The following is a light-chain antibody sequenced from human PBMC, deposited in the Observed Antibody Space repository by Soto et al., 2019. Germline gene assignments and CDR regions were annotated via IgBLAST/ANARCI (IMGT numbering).Light chain of an antibody. V-gene: IGKV3D-15*01. J-gene: IGKJ5*01. CDR3: QQYNKWPAEIT. CDR1: HSVRTK. Sequence: TGMTHSPATLSVSPGERATLSCRAIHSVRTKLAWYQQKPGQAPRLLIYGASSRATGIPARFSGSGSGTEFTLTISSLQSEDSGVYYCQQYNKWPAEITFGQGTRLEIK. CDR2: GAS.